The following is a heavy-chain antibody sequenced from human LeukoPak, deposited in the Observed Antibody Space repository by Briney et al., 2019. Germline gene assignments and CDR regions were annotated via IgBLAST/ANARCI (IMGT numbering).Heavy chain of an antibody. CDR2: ISSSGNII. J-gene: IGHJ4*02. D-gene: IGHD1-26*01. V-gene: IGHV3-48*03. CDR1: GFTFNSHE. CDR3: ARGGTGGYRYFDY. Sequence: PGGSLRLSCAASGFTFNSHEMDWVRQAPGKGLEWVSYISSSGNIIYYADSVKGRFTISRDNPKNSLYLQMTSLRPEDTAVYYCARGGTGGYRYFDYWGQGTLVTVSS.